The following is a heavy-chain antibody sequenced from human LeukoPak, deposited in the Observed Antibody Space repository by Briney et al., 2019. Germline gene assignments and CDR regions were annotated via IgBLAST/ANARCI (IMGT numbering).Heavy chain of an antibody. CDR3: ATDRDNSDWQKRFDS. J-gene: IGHJ4*02. CDR1: GFTFSTYW. V-gene: IGHV3-7*01. Sequence: GGSLRLSCAASGFTFSTYWMNWYRQAPGKGLEWVGNINQDASEINYVDSVRGRFTISRDNAKNSLHLQLNSLRTEDTAVYYCATDRDNSDWQKRFDSWGQGTLVTVSS. CDR2: INQDASEI. D-gene: IGHD2-21*02.